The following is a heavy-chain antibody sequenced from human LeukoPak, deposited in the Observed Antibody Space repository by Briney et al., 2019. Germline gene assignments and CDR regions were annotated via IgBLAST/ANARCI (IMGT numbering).Heavy chain of an antibody. J-gene: IGHJ4*02. CDR3: ARPNYYDSSGYPLDY. D-gene: IGHD3-22*01. CDR2: INPNSGGT. V-gene: IGHV1-2*02. CDR1: GYTFTGYY. Sequence: ASVKVSCKASGYTFTGYYMHWVRQAPGQGLEWMGWINPNSGGTNYAQKFQGRVTMTRDTSISTAYMELSRLRSDDTAVYYCARPNYYDSSGYPLDYWGQGTLVTVSS.